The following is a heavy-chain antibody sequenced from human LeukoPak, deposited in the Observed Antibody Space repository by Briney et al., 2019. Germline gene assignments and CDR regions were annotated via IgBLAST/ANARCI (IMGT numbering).Heavy chain of an antibody. D-gene: IGHD1-1*01. V-gene: IGHV3-23*01. CDR2: ISGSGGST. CDR1: GFTFSSYA. J-gene: IGHJ4*02. Sequence: PGGSLRLSCAASGFTFSSYAMSWVRQAPGKGLEWVSAISGSGGSTYYADSMKGRFTISRDNSKNTLYLQMNSLRAEDTAVYYCAKLRNWNDAGDYWGQGTLVTVSS. CDR3: AKLRNWNDAGDY.